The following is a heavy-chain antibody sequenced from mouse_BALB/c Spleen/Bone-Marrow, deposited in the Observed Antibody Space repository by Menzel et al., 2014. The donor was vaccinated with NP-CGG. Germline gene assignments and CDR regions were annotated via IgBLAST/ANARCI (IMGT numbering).Heavy chain of an antibody. Sequence: EVQVVESGPELVKPGASMKISCKASGYSFTGYTMNWVKQSHGKNLEWIGLINPYNGGTSYNQKFKGKATLTVDKSSSTAYMELLSLTSEDSAVYYCARVYYGSSSFYFDYWGQGTTLTVSS. V-gene: IGHV1-18*01. J-gene: IGHJ2*01. CDR1: GYSFTGYT. CDR3: ARVYYGSSSFYFDY. D-gene: IGHD1-1*01. CDR2: INPYNGGT.